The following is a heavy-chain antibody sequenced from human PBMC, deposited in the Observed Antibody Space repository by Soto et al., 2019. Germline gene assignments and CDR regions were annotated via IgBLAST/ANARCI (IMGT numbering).Heavy chain of an antibody. V-gene: IGHV1-69*13. CDR3: AKDQTIFGVVINIIADYYGMDV. CDR2: IIPIFGTA. CDR1: GGTFSSYA. Sequence: GASVKVSCKASGGTFSSYAIGWVRQAPGQGLEWMGGIIPIFGTANYAQKFQGRVTITADESTSTAYMELSSLRSEDTAVYYCAKDQTIFGVVINIIADYYGMDVWGQGTTVTVSS. D-gene: IGHD3-3*01. J-gene: IGHJ6*02.